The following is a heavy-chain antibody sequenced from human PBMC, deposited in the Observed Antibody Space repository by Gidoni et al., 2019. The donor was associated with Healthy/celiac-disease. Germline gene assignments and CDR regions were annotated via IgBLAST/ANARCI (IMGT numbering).Heavy chain of an antibody. D-gene: IGHD5-12*01. CDR1: GGSISSGGYS. CDR2: IYHSGST. V-gene: IGHV4-30-2*01. CDR3: ARAERVEMATIGYFDL. Sequence: QLQLQESGSGLVKPSQTLSLTCAVSGGSISSGGYSWSWIRQPPGKGLEWIGYIYHSGSTYYNPSLKSRVTISVDRSKNQFSLKLSSVTAADTAVYYCARAERVEMATIGYFDLWGRGTLVTVSS. J-gene: IGHJ2*01.